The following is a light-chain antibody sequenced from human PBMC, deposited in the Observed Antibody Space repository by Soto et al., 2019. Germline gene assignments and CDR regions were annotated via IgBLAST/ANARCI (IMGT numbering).Light chain of an antibody. CDR3: SSYAGSSTV. J-gene: IGLJ1*01. Sequence: QSVLTQPPPASGSPGQSVTISCTGTSSDVGAYNYVSWYQQHPGKAPKLMIYEVSYRPSGVPDRFSGSKSGNTASLTVSGLQAEDEADYYCSSYAGSSTVFGTGTKVTV. V-gene: IGLV2-8*01. CDR1: SSDVGAYNY. CDR2: EVS.